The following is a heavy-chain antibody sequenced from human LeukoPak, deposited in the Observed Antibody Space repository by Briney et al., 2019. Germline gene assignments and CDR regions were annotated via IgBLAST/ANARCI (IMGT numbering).Heavy chain of an antibody. J-gene: IGHJ4*02. V-gene: IGHV5-51*01. CDR2: IYPGDSDT. CDR3: AREYSGYDSHFDY. Sequence: GESLKISCKGSGYRFTSYWIGWVRQMPGKGLEWMGIIYPGDSDTRYSPSFQGQVTISADKSISTAYLQWRTLKASDTAMYYCAREYSGYDSHFDYWGQGTLVTVSS. CDR1: GYRFTSYW. D-gene: IGHD5-12*01.